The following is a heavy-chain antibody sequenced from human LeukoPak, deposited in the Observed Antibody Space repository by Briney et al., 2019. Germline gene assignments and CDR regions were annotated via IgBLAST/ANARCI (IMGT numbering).Heavy chain of an antibody. Sequence: GGSLRLSCAASGFTFGTYTMSWVRQAPGTGLEWVSTIIGTAQTLYAASVKGRFTISRDNSKNTLYLQMNSLRAEDTAMYFCANDLRPDSRYDFDYWGQGTLVTVSS. CDR2: IIGTAQT. J-gene: IGHJ4*02. CDR3: ANDLRPDSRYDFDY. D-gene: IGHD5-12*01. V-gene: IGHV3-23*01. CDR1: GFTFGTYT.